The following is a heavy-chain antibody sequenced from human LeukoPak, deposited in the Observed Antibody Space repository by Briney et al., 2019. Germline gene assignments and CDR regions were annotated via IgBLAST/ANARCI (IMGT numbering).Heavy chain of an antibody. V-gene: IGHV3-15*01. Sequence: GGSLRLSCAASGLSFKDTWMSWVRQAPGKGPEWLGRIKSKRDGGTTDYAAPVKGRFSISRDDSKNMVWLQVNSLKLEDTAMYYCTTDPRSWGQGTLVTVSS. CDR3: TTDPRS. J-gene: IGHJ4*02. CDR2: IKSKRDGGTT. CDR1: GLSFKDTW.